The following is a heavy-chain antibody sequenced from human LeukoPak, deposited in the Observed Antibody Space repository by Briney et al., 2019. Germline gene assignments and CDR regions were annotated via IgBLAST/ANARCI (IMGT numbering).Heavy chain of an antibody. CDR1: GGSFSGYY. CDR2: INHSGST. J-gene: IGHJ3*02. CDR3: ARSNYVWGSYRPRQSDAFDI. V-gene: IGHV4-34*01. Sequence: SETLSLTCAVYGGSFSGYYWSWIRQPPGKGLEWIGEINHSGSTNYNPSLKSRVTMSVDTSKNQFSLKLSSVPAADTAVYYCARSNYVWGSYRPRQSDAFDIWGQGTMVTVSS. D-gene: IGHD3-16*02.